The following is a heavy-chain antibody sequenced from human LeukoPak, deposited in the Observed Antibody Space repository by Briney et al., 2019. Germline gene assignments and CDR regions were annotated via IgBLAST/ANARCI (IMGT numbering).Heavy chain of an antibody. CDR3: ARVRQEWQMDV. J-gene: IGHJ6*02. Sequence: KAGGSLRLSCAASGFIFSSYAMTWVRQAPGRGLEWVAKIKQDGGETFYADSVKGRFTISRDNAKKSLYLQMNSLRAGDTAVYYCARVRQEWQMDVWGQGTAVTVSS. D-gene: IGHD3-3*01. CDR2: IKQDGGET. V-gene: IGHV3-7*01. CDR1: GFIFSSYA.